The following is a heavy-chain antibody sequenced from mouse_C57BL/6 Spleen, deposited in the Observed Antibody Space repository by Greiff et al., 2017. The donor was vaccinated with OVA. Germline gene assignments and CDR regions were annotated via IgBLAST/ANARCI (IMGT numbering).Heavy chain of an antibody. CDR2: LSSGGSYT. J-gene: IGHJ3*01. CDR1: GFTFSSYG. CDR3: ARQRDYDGCAY. V-gene: IGHV5-6*01. Sequence: EVKLVESGGDLVKPGGSLKLSCAASGFTFSSYGMSWVRQTPDKRLEWVATLSSGGSYTYYPDSVKGRFTISRDNAKNTLYLQMSSLKSEDAAMYFCARQRDYDGCAYWGQGTLVTVSA. D-gene: IGHD2-4*01.